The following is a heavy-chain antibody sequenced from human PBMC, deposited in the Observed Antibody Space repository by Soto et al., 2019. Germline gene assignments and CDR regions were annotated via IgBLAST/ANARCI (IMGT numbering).Heavy chain of an antibody. Sequence: GGSLRLSCAASGFTFSSYAMHWVRQAPGKGLEWVAVISYDGSNKYYADSVKGRFTISRDNSKNTLYLQMNSLRAEDTAVYYCARERIAAAGVRQYYYYYGMDVWGQGTTVTVSS. V-gene: IGHV3-30-3*01. J-gene: IGHJ6*02. CDR1: GFTFSSYA. D-gene: IGHD6-13*01. CDR3: ARERIAAAGVRQYYYYYGMDV. CDR2: ISYDGSNK.